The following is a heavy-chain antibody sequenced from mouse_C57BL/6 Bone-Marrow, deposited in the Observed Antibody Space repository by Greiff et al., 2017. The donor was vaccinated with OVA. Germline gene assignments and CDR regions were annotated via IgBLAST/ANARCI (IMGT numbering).Heavy chain of an antibody. J-gene: IGHJ2*01. V-gene: IGHV1-50*01. CDR2: IDPSDSYT. CDR3: AGSNDALFDY. Sequence: VQLQQSGAELVKPGASVKLSCKASGYTFTSYWMQWVKQRPGQGLEWIGEIDPSDSYTNYNQKFKGKATLTVDTSSSTAYMQLSSLTSEDSAVYYCAGSNDALFDYWGQGTTLTVSS. D-gene: IGHD2-12*01. CDR1: GYTFTSYW.